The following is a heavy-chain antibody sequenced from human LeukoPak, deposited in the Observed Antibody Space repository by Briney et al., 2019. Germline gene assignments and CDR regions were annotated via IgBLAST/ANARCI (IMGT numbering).Heavy chain of an antibody. Sequence: SETLSLTCTVSGGSISSYYWSWIRQPPGKGLEWIGYIYDSGNTNNNPTLKSRVTISVDTSKNQFSLKLSSVTAADTAVYYCARDRRHRGGYLDLWGRGTPVTVSS. CDR2: IYDSGNT. CDR3: ARDRRHRGGYLDL. J-gene: IGHJ2*01. D-gene: IGHD3-16*01. CDR1: GGSISSYY. V-gene: IGHV4-59*12.